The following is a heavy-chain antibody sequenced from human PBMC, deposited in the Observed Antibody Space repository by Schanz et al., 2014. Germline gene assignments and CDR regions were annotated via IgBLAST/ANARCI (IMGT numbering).Heavy chain of an antibody. CDR2: INSVGSNT. V-gene: IGHV3-74*01. J-gene: IGHJ3*02. D-gene: IGHD2-21*01. CDR1: GFTFSSHW. Sequence: EVQLVQSGGGLVQPGGSLRLSCAASGFTFSSHWMHWVRQDPGKGLVWVARINSVGSNTDYADSVTGRFTISRDNAKNTLYLQMNTLRAEDTAVYYCVRDGYSVVVISPTESFDIWGQGTMVTVSP. CDR3: VRDGYSVVVISPTESFDI.